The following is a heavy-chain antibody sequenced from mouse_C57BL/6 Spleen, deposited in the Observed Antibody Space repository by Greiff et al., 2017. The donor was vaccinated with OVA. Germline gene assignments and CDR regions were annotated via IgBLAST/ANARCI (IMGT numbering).Heavy chain of an antibody. CDR1: GFTFTDYY. CDR3: ARDDYYGSSYDWFAY. CDR2: IRNKANGYTT. D-gene: IGHD1-1*01. Sequence: EVKLQESGGGLVQPGGSLSLSCAASGFTFTDYYMSWVRQPPGKALEWLGFIRNKANGYTTEYSASVKGRFTISRDNSQSILYLQMNALRAEDSATCYCARDDYYGSSYDWFAYWGQGTLVTVSA. J-gene: IGHJ3*01. V-gene: IGHV7-3*01.